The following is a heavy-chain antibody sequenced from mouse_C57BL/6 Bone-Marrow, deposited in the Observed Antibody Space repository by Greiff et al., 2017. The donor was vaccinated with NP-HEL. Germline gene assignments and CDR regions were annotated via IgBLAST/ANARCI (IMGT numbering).Heavy chain of an antibody. Sequence: QVQLQQPGAELVRPGSSVKLSCKASGYTFTSYWMHWVKQRPIQGLEWIGNIDPSDSETHYNQKFKDKATLTVDKSSSTAYMQLSSLTSEDSAVYYCGRGNVSSPAWFAYWGQGTLVTVSA. CDR1: GYTFTSYW. CDR2: IDPSDSET. V-gene: IGHV1-52*01. CDR3: GRGNVSSPAWFAY. J-gene: IGHJ3*01. D-gene: IGHD1-1*01.